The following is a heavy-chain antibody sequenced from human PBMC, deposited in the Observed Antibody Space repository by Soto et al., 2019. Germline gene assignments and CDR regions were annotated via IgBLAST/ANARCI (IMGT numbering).Heavy chain of an antibody. J-gene: IGHJ4*02. Sequence: PGGSLRLSCAASGFTFSDYWMSWVRQAPGKGLEWVANIKQDGSETYYVDSVKGRFTISRDNAKNSLYLQMNSLRAEDTAVYYCARDKMRSSAYGSFFDYWGQGTLVTVSS. CDR2: IKQDGSET. CDR3: ARDKMRSSAYGSFFDY. CDR1: GFTFSDYW. D-gene: IGHD5-12*01. V-gene: IGHV3-7*01.